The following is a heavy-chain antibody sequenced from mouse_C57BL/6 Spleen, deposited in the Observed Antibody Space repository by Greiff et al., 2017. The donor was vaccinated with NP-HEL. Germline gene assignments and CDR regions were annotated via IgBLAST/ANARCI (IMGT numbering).Heavy chain of an antibody. V-gene: IGHV5-4*03. CDR2: ISDGGSYT. CDR1: GFTFSSYA. J-gene: IGHJ4*01. D-gene: IGHD2-5*01. CDR3: ARAYYSNYPYYAMDY. Sequence: EVKLVESGGGLVKPGGSLKLSCAASGFTFSSYAMSWVRQTPEKRLEWVATISDGGSYTYYPDNVKGRFTISRDNAKNNLYLQMSHLKSEDTAMYYCARAYYSNYPYYAMDYWGQGTSVTVSS.